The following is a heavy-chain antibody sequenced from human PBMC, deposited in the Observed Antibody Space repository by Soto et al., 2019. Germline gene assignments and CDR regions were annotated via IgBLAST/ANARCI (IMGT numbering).Heavy chain of an antibody. J-gene: IGHJ6*02. Sequence: PGGFLRLSCAASGFTFSSYGMHWVRQAPGKGLEWVAVISYDGSNKYYADSVKGRFTISRDNSKNTLYLQMNSLRAEDTAVYYCAKGHYSSSWYGDYYYYYGMDVWGQGTTVTVSS. CDR2: ISYDGSNK. CDR3: AKGHYSSSWYGDYYYYYGMDV. CDR1: GFTFSSYG. D-gene: IGHD6-13*01. V-gene: IGHV3-30*18.